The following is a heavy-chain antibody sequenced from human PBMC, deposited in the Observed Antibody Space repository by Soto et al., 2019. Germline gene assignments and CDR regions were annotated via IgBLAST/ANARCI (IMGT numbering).Heavy chain of an antibody. J-gene: IGHJ4*02. V-gene: IGHV1-46*01. CDR2: INPSGGST. Sequence: GPSVKVSCKASGYTFTSYYMHWVRQAPGQGLEWMGIINPSGGSTSYAQKFQGRVTMTRDTSTSTVYMELSSLRSEDTAVYYCARDLTFYYDSSGYYFDYWGQGTLVTVSS. CDR3: ARDLTFYYDSSGYYFDY. D-gene: IGHD3-22*01. CDR1: GYTFTSYY.